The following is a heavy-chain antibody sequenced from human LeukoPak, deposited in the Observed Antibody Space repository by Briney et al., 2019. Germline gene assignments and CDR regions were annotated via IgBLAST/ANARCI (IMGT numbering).Heavy chain of an antibody. CDR1: GFTFNTYS. D-gene: IGHD2-8*01. CDR2: ITTSGSK. CDR3: ARDRIGVGLMVYVTAYYFDY. Sequence: GGSLRLSCAASGFTFNTYSFNWVRQAPGKGLEWVSSITTSGSKSYTDSVKGRFTISRDNAKNLVYLQMNSLRVEDTAVYFCARDRIGVGLMVYVTAYYFDYWGQGTPVTVSS. V-gene: IGHV3-21*01. J-gene: IGHJ4*02.